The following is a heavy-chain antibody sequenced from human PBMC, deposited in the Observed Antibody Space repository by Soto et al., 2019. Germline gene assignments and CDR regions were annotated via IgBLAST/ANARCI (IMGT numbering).Heavy chain of an antibody. CDR3: VHHGYDYYGLDV. Sequence: SGPTLVNPTQTLTLTCTFSRFSFTTSGVGVGWIRQRPGKALEWLALIYWDDDKRYRPSLKSRFTTTKDTSNNPVVLTMTNMDPVETDTYYCVHHGYDYYGLDVWGQGT. CDR2: IYWDDDK. CDR1: RFSFTTSGVG. J-gene: IGHJ6*02. V-gene: IGHV2-5*02.